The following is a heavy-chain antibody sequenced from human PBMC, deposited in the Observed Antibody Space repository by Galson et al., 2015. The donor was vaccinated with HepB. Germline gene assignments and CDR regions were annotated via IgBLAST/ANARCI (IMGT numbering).Heavy chain of an antibody. CDR3: ARDYSSGWDYYYYGMDV. CDR2: VSSDGSMK. D-gene: IGHD6-19*01. V-gene: IGHV3-33*08. CDR1: GFTFTSYG. J-gene: IGHJ6*02. Sequence: SLRLSCAASGFTFTSYGMHWVRQAPGKGLEWVAGVSSDGSMKYYADSVKGRFTVFRDNSNNTLFLLINSLRADDTALYYCARDYSSGWDYYYYGMDVWGQGTTVTVSS.